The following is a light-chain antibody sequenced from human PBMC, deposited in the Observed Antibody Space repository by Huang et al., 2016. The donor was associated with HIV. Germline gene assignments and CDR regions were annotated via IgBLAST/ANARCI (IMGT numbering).Light chain of an antibody. CDR2: DTS. CDR3: QQRSKWPIT. V-gene: IGKV3-11*01. CDR1: QSVDNY. Sequence: EIVLTQSPATLSLSPGERATLSCRTSQSVDNYFVWYQQRPGQAPRLLIYDTSYRAAVIPARFSVSGSGTDFTLTMSSLEPEDFAVYFCQQRSKWPITFGQGTRLEIK. J-gene: IGKJ5*01.